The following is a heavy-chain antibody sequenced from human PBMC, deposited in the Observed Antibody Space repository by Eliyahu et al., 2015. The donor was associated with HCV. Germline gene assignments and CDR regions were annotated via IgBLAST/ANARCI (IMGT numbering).Heavy chain of an antibody. V-gene: IGHV4-34*01. J-gene: IGHJ6*03. CDR2: INHSGST. CDR1: GGSFSGYY. CDR3: ARAIRGINMIVVVMTSYYYYMDV. D-gene: IGHD3-22*01. Sequence: VQLQQWGAGLLKPSETLSLTCAVYGGSFSGYYWTWIRQPPGKGLEWIGEINHSGSTKYNPSLKSRVTISVDTSKNQFSLNLRSVTAADTAVYFCARAIRGINMIVVVMTSYYYYMDVWGKGTTVTVSS.